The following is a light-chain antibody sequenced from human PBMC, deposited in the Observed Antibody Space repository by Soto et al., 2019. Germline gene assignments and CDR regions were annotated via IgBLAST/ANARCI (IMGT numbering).Light chain of an antibody. CDR1: QNIHLY. Sequence: DIQMTQSPSSLSASVGDRVTITCRASQNIHLYLNWYQQKPGKAPKLLIYAASRLQSGVPSRFSGSRSGTDFTLTVSSLQPEDFATYLCQQTYSDPSTFGGGTKVDIK. J-gene: IGKJ4*01. CDR3: QQTYSDPST. V-gene: IGKV1-39*01. CDR2: AAS.